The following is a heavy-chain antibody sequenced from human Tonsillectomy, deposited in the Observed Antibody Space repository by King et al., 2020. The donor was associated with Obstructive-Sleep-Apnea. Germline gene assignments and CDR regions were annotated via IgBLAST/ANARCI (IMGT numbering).Heavy chain of an antibody. Sequence: VQLVESGGGLVQPGESLRLSCEASGFTFSSFGMAWVRQAPGKGLEWVSSISTTGSGTHYADSVKGRSTISRDDSKNTVHLQINSLRADDTAIYYCATQLWDSDSWGQGTLVTVSS. D-gene: IGHD1-1*01. J-gene: IGHJ4*02. CDR3: ATQLWDSDS. CDR1: GFTFSSFG. CDR2: ISTTGSGT. V-gene: IGHV3-23*04.